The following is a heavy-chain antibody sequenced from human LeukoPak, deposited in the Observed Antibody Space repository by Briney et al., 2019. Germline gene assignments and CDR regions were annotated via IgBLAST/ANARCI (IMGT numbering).Heavy chain of an antibody. D-gene: IGHD4-23*01. J-gene: IGHJ4*02. CDR3: ARPFDYGGNEPLWDY. Sequence: GESLKISCKGSGYSFTSYWIGWVRQMPGKGLEWMGIIYPGDSDTRYSPSFQGQVTISADKSISTAYLQWSSLKASDTAMYYCARPFDYGGNEPLWDYWGQGTLVTVSS. CDR1: GYSFTSYW. CDR2: IYPGDSDT. V-gene: IGHV5-51*01.